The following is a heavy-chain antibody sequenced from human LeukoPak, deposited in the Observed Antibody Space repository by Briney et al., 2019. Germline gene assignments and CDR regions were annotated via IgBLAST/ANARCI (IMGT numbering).Heavy chain of an antibody. J-gene: IGHJ4*02. CDR3: AAERHDSSGYYYFDY. Sequence: SVKVSCKASGFTFSSSVMKWVRQARGQRLEWIGWIVVDSVNTNYAQKFQERGTITRDMSTSTAYMELSSLTSEDTAAYYCAAERHDSSGYYYFDYWGQGTLVTVSS. V-gene: IGHV1-58*02. CDR1: GFTFSSSV. CDR2: IVVDSVNT. D-gene: IGHD3-22*01.